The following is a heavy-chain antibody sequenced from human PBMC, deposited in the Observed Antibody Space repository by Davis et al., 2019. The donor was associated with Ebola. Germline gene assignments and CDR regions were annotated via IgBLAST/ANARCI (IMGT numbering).Heavy chain of an antibody. J-gene: IGHJ4*02. V-gene: IGHV3-15*01. CDR3: FTPRPNY. Sequence: PAGSLSLSCAVSGFTFSNTWLSWVRHAPGNGLEWVGRIKSKTDGGTTDYAAPVKGRFTISRDDSKNTLYLQMNSLKTEDTAVYYCFTPRPNYWGQGTLVTVSS. CDR1: GFTFSNTW. CDR2: IKSKTDGGTT.